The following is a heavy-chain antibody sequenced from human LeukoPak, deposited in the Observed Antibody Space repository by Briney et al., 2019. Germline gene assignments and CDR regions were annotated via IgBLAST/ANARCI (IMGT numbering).Heavy chain of an antibody. J-gene: IGHJ3*01. CDR3: ARPRSGYAVDAFDV. D-gene: IGHD5-12*01. CDR2: ISSSGSTI. CDR1: GFTFSSYE. Sequence: PGGSLRLSCAASGFTFSSYEMNWVRQAPGKGLEWVSYISSSGSTIYYADSVKGRFTISRDNAKNSLYLQMNSLRAEDTAVYYCARPRSGYAVDAFDVWGQGTMVTVSS. V-gene: IGHV3-48*03.